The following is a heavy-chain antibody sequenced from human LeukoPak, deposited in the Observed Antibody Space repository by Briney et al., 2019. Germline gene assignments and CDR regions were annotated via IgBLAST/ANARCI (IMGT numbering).Heavy chain of an antibody. CDR1: GFTFSSYG. CDR3: AKEGNVVVPAFDY. Sequence: GGSLRLSCVASGFTFSSYGMHWVRQAPGKGLEWVAVISYDGSNKYYADSVKGRFTISRDNSKNTLYLQMNSLRAEDTAVYYCAKEGNVVVPAFDYWGQGTLVTVSS. CDR2: ISYDGSNK. V-gene: IGHV3-30*18. D-gene: IGHD2-2*01. J-gene: IGHJ4*02.